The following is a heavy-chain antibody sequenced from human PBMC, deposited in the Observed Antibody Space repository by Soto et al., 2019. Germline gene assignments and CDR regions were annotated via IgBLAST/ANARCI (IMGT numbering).Heavy chain of an antibody. D-gene: IGHD3-10*01. CDR1: GFTFSSYS. V-gene: IGHV3-21*01. CDR3: ARGPWWFGVYDNWFDP. J-gene: IGHJ5*02. Sequence: EVQLVESGGGLVKPGGSLRLSCAASGFTFSSYSMNWVRQAPGKGLEWVSSISSSSSYIYYADSVKGRFTISRDNAKNSLYLQMNSLRAEDTAVYYCARGPWWFGVYDNWFDPWGQGTLVTVSS. CDR2: ISSSSSYI.